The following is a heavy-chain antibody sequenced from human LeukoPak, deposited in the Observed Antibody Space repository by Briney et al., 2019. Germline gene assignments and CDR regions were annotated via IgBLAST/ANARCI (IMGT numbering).Heavy chain of an antibody. CDR2: ISSSGSTI. D-gene: IGHD6-19*01. CDR1: GFTFSSYE. V-gene: IGHV3-48*03. Sequence: GGSLRLSCAASGFTFSSYEMNWVRQAPGKGLEWVSYISSSGSTICYADSVKGRFTISRDNAKNSLYLQMNSLRAEDTAVYYCARATSSGWYLEGSFDYWGQGTLVTVSS. CDR3: ARATSSGWYLEGSFDY. J-gene: IGHJ4*02.